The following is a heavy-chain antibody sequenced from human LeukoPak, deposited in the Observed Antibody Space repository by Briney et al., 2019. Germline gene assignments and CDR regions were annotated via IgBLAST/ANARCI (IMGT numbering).Heavy chain of an antibody. CDR1: GSTFTSYA. CDR2: IIAYFGTA. D-gene: IGHD2-2*01. V-gene: IGHV1-69*05. CDR3: ARYVCRSSSCYVGCFEP. J-gene: IGHJ5*02. Sequence: SSVKVSCKGSGSTFTSYAISWVRQAPGQGLEWMGGIIAYFGTANYAQKIQGRVTLTTVTSTSSAYMELSSLRSEDTAVYYCARYVCRSSSCYVGCFEPWGQGTLVTVSS.